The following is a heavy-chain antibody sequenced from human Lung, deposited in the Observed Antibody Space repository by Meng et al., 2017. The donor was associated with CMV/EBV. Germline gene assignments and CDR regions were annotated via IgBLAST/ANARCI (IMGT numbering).Heavy chain of an antibody. CDR1: GYTFTSYG. CDR3: ARERGYCGTTSCSYYIDF. Sequence: ASVXVSXKASGYTFTSYGIIWVRQAPGQGLEWMGWISPYDGNTNYAQTLQDRVTMTTDTPTSTAYMELRSLRSDDTAVYFCARERGYCGTTSCSYYIDFWXKGTXVTVSS. CDR2: ISPYDGNT. D-gene: IGHD2-2*01. J-gene: IGHJ4*02. V-gene: IGHV1-18*01.